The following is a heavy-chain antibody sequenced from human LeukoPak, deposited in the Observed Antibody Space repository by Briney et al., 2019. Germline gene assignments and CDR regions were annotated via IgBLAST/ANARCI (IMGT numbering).Heavy chain of an antibody. CDR3: ARDRRAVAGTMDY. J-gene: IGHJ4*02. D-gene: IGHD6-19*01. CDR1: GGSISSGGYY. V-gene: IGHV4-30-2*01. Sequence: PSQTLSLTCTASGGSISSGGYYWSWIRQPPGKGPEWIGYIYHSGSTYYNPSLKSRVTISVDRSKNQFSLKLSSVTAADTAVYYCARDRRAVAGTMDYWGQGTLVTVSS. CDR2: IYHSGST.